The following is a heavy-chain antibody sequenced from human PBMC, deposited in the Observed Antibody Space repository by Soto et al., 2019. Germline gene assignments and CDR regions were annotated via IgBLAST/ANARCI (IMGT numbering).Heavy chain of an antibody. Sequence: SETLSLTCTVSGGSISSGDYYWSWIRQHPGRGLEGIGYIYYSGTTYFNPSLKSRVTISVDTSKNQFSLKLSSVTAADTAVYYCARSIREGSGGYGDGYYFDYWGQGTLVTVSS. CDR3: ARSIREGSGGYGDGYYFDY. D-gene: IGHD4-17*01. J-gene: IGHJ4*02. V-gene: IGHV4-31*03. CDR1: GGSISSGDYY. CDR2: IYYSGTT.